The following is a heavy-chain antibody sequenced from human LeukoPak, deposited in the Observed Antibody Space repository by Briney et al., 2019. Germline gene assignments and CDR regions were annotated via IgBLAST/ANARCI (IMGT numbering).Heavy chain of an antibody. J-gene: IGHJ4*02. CDR1: GGSISSYY. CDR3: ARAREQWPKPYHLDY. Sequence: PSETLSLTCTVSGGSISSYYWSWIRQPAGKGLEWIGRIYTSGSTNYNPSLKSRVTMSVDTSKNQFSLKLSSVTAADTAVYYCARAREQWPKPYHLDYWGQGTLVTVSS. D-gene: IGHD6-19*01. CDR2: IYTSGST. V-gene: IGHV4-4*07.